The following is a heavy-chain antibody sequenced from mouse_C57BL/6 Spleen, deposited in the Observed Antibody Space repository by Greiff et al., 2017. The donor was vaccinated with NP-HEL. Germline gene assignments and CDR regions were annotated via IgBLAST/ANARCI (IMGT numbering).Heavy chain of an antibody. Sequence: EVQLQESGAELVKPGASVKFSCTASGFNFKDYYMHWVKQRPEQGLEWIGRIDHEDGETKYAPKVQGKATITADTSSNTAYLQRSSLTSEDTAVYYCARWGGYYVDYWGQGTTLTVSS. V-gene: IGHV14-2*01. CDR2: IDHEDGET. J-gene: IGHJ2*01. CDR1: GFNFKDYY. CDR3: ARWGGYYVDY.